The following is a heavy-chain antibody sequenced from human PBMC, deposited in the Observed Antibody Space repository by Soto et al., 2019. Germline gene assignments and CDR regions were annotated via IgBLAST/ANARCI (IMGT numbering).Heavy chain of an antibody. CDR1: GFTFSSYS. D-gene: IGHD6-19*01. CDR2: ISGGGGCT. CDR3: ATLVVRGISTGWQH. J-gene: IGHJ4*01. Sequence: PGGSLRLSCAASGFTFSSYSMRWVRQVPGGGLVWVSGISGGGGCTYYADSVKGRFTISRDNAKNTLFLQMTSLRAEDTALYYCATLVVRGISTGWQHWGQGTLVTVSS. V-gene: IGHV3-74*01.